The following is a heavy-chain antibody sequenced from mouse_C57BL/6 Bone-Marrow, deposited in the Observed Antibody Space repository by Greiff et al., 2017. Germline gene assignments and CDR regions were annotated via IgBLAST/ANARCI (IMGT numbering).Heavy chain of an antibody. J-gene: IGHJ1*03. D-gene: IGHD1-1*01. CDR3: ARSGGSSYGYFDV. CDR1: GYTFTSYT. V-gene: IGHV1-4*01. CDR2: ITPSSGYT. Sequence: QVQLQQSGAELARPGASVKMSCKASGYTFTSYTMHWVKQRPGQGLEWIGYITPSSGYTKYNQKFKDKATLTADKSSSTAYMQLSSLTSEDSAVYYCARSGGSSYGYFDVWGTGTTVTVSS.